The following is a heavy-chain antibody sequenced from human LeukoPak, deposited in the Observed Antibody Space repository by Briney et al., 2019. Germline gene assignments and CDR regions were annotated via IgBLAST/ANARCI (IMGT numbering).Heavy chain of an antibody. J-gene: IGHJ4*02. CDR3: ARDKYGSGSLSFDY. Sequence: QTGGSLRLSCAASGFTFSSYAMHWVRQAPGKGLEWVAVISYDGSNKYYADSVKGRFTISRDNSKNTLYLQMNSLRAEDTAVYYCARDKYGSGSLSFDYWGQGTLVTVSS. V-gene: IGHV3-30-3*01. CDR1: GFTFSSYA. CDR2: ISYDGSNK. D-gene: IGHD3-10*01.